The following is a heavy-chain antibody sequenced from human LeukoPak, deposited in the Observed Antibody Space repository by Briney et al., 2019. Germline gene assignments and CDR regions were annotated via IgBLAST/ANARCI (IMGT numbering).Heavy chain of an antibody. V-gene: IGHV1-69*01. CDR2: IIPIFGTA. CDR1: GGTFSSYA. J-gene: IGHJ3*02. CDR3: ARSPSRGWYSRGRDDAFDI. Sequence: ASVKVSCKASGGTFSSYAISWVRQAPGQGLEWMGGIIPIFGTANYAQKFQGRVTITADESTSTAYMELSSLRSEDTAVYYCARSPSRGWYSRGRDDAFDIWGQGTMVTVSS. D-gene: IGHD6-19*01.